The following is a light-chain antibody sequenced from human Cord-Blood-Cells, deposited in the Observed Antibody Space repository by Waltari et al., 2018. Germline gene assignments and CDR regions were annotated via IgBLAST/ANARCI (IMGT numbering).Light chain of an antibody. CDR3: SSYTSSSTVV. V-gene: IGLV2-14*01. CDR2: DVS. CDR1: SSDVGCYHH. Sequence: QSALTPPASVSGSPGQSIPISCTGTSSDVGCYHHVSWYQQHPGKAPKLMIYDVSNRPSGVSNRFSGSKSGNTASLTISGLQAEDEADYYCSSYTSSSTVVFGGGTKLTVL. J-gene: IGLJ2*01.